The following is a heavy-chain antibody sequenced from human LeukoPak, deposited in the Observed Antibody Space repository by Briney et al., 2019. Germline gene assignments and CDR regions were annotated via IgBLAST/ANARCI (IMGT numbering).Heavy chain of an antibody. CDR2: INPNSGGT. CDR3: ARDLFRSGDYSQ. D-gene: IGHD4-11*01. J-gene: IGHJ4*02. Sequence: ASVKVSCKASGYTFTGYYMRWGRQAPEQGLEWMGRINPNSGGTDYAQKFQGRVTMTRDTSISTAYMELSMLRSDDTAVYYCARDLFRSGDYSQWGQGTLVTVSS. CDR1: GYTFTGYY. V-gene: IGHV1-2*06.